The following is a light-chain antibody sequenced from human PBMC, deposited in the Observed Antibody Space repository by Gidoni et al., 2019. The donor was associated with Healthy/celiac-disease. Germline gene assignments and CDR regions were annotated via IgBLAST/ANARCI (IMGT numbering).Light chain of an antibody. Sequence: SLSPGERAPFSCRASQSVSSSYLAWYQQKPGQAPRLLIYGASSRATGIPDRFSGSGWGTDFTLTISRLEPEDVAVYYCQHYGSSFTFGPXTKVDIK. J-gene: IGKJ3*01. CDR2: GAS. V-gene: IGKV3-20*01. CDR1: QSVSSSY. CDR3: QHYGSSFT.